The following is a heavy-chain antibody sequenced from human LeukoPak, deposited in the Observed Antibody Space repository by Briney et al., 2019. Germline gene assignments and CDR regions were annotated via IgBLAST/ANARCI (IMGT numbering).Heavy chain of an antibody. D-gene: IGHD5-12*01. CDR1: GGSFSGYY. J-gene: IGHJ4*02. V-gene: IGHV4-34*01. CDR2: IYYSGST. CDR3: ARTQLGYSGYDYDLYYFDY. Sequence: PSETLSLTCAVYGGSFSGYYWSWIRQPPGKGLEWIGSIYYSGSTYYNPSLKSRVTISVDTSKNQFSLKLSSVTAADTAVYYCARTQLGYSGYDYDLYYFDYWGQGTLVTVSS.